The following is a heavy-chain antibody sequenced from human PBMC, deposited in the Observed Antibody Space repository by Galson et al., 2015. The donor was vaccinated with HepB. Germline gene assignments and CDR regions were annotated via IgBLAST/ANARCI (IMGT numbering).Heavy chain of an antibody. V-gene: IGHV4-34*01. Sequence: ETLSLTCAVYGGSFSGYYWTWIRQSPGKGLEWIGQIYHGGAANYNPSLKSRVTISVDTSKNQFSLNLSSVTAADTAVYYCARGLNLGYFDLWGRDTLVTVSS. J-gene: IGHJ2*01. CDR3: ARGLNLGYFDL. CDR1: GGSFSGYY. CDR2: IYHGGAA. D-gene: IGHD1-7*01.